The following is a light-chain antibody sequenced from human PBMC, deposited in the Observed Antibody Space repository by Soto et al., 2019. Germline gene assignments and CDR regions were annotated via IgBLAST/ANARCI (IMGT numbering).Light chain of an antibody. CDR2: DAS. J-gene: IGKJ3*01. CDR3: QQHSNSIT. Sequence: EIVLTQSPATLSLSPGERATLSCRASQSVSSYLAWYQQKPGQAPRLLIYDASNSATGIPARFSGSGSGTDFTLTISSLEPEDFAVYYCQQHSNSITFGQGTQVEIK. CDR1: QSVSSY. V-gene: IGKV3-11*01.